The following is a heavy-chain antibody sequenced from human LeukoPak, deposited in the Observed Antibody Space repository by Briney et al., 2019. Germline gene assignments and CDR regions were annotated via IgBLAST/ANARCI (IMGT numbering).Heavy chain of an antibody. J-gene: IGHJ6*03. CDR3: ARENSHTGYYYYMDV. CDR1: GYTFTGYY. CDR2: INPNSGGT. D-gene: IGHD4-17*01. V-gene: IGHV1-2*02. Sequence: ASVKVSCKASGYTFTGYYIHWVRQAPGQGLEWMGWINPNSGGTNYAQKFQGRVTITTDESTSTAYMELSSLRSEDTAVYYCARENSHTGYYYYMDVWGKGTTVTVSS.